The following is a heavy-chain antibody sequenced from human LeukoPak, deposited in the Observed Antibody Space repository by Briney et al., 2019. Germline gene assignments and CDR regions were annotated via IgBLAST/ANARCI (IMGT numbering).Heavy chain of an antibody. CDR1: GGTFSSYA. J-gene: IGHJ5*02. CDR3: ARDPGPDYYDSSGYSGNWFDP. Sequence: GASVKVSCKASGGTFSSYAISWVRQAPGQGLEWMGRIIPILGIANYAQKFQGRVTITADKSTSTAYMELSSLRSEDTAVYYCARDPGPDYYDSSGYSGNWFDPWGQGTLVTVSS. D-gene: IGHD3-22*01. CDR2: IIPILGIA. V-gene: IGHV1-69*04.